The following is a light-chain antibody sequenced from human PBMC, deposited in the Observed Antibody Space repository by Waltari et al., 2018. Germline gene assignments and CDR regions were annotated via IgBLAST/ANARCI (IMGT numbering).Light chain of an antibody. Sequence: EIVLTQSPGTLSLSPGERATLSCRASQSVSSSYLAWYQHKPGQAPRLLIYSTSSRATGIPYRFSGSGSGTDFTLTISRLEPEDFAMYYCQQFGDSPPSWTFGQGTKVEIK. CDR2: STS. V-gene: IGKV3-20*01. CDR1: QSVSSSY. J-gene: IGKJ1*01. CDR3: QQFGDSPPSWT.